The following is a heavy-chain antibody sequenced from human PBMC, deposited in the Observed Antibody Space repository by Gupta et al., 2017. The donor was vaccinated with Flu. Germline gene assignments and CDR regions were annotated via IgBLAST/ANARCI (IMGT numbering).Heavy chain of an antibody. J-gene: IGHJ4*02. V-gene: IGHV3-33*01. D-gene: IGHD2-2*01. CDR1: GFSFGSYG. CDR2: IWYDGSNK. CDR3: ARGGQYKLSRANY. Sequence: QVQLVESGGGVVQPGTSLRLACVVSGFSFGSYGMHWVRQAPGKGLEWVAIIWYDGSNKYYADAVKGRFTISRDNAKNTLCLQMKRLRAEDTAVYYCARGGQYKLSRANYGGQGTMVTVSS.